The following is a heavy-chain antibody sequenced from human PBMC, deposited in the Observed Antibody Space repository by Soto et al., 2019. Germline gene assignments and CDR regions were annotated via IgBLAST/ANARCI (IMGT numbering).Heavy chain of an antibody. Sequence: TSETLSLTCTVSGGSISSVGYYWSWIRQHPGKGLEWIGYIYYSGSTYYNPSLKSRVTISVDTSKNQFSLKLSSVTAADTAVYYCARSGVGYCSSTSCYVPSMIFDYWGQGTLVTVSS. CDR2: IYYSGST. CDR1: GGSISSVGYY. J-gene: IGHJ4*02. V-gene: IGHV4-31*03. D-gene: IGHD2-2*01. CDR3: ARSGVGYCSSTSCYVPSMIFDY.